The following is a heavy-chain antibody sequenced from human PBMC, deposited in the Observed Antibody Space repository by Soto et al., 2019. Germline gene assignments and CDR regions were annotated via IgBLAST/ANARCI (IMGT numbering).Heavy chain of an antibody. D-gene: IGHD1-26*01. J-gene: IGHJ4*02. V-gene: IGHV3-53*01. CDR2: LHIAGNT. CDR1: GFTVSNNY. CDR3: ARGWGLSHFDS. Sequence: GGSLRLSCAASGFTVSNNYMTWVRQAPGKGLEWVALLHIAGNTYYADSVGGRFTVSRDNSKNTFYLQIKSLVADDTAVYYCARGWGLSHFDSWGQGALVTVSS.